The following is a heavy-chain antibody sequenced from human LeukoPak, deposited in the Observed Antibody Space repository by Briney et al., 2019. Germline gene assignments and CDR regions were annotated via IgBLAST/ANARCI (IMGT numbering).Heavy chain of an antibody. CDR3: AKDGGTDDVYYFDY. Sequence: GGSLRLSCAASGFTFSSYAMSWVRRAPGKGLEWVSGISGSGGRTYYADSVKGRFTISRDNSKNTLYLQMNSLRAEDTAIYYCAKDGGTDDVYYFDYWGQGPLVPVSS. V-gene: IGHV3-23*01. CDR1: GFTFSSYA. CDR2: ISGSGGRT. J-gene: IGHJ4*02. D-gene: IGHD1-1*01.